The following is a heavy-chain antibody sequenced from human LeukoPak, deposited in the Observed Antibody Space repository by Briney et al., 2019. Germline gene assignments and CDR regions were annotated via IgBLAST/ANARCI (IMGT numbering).Heavy chain of an antibody. CDR1: GGSISSSSYY. D-gene: IGHD6-13*01. J-gene: IGHJ4*02. Sequence: ETLSLTCTVSGGSISSSSYYWGWIRQPPGKGLEWVSAISGSGGSTYYADSVKGRFTISRDNSKNTLYLQMNSLRAEDTAVYYCAKDRSIAAAFDYWGQGTLVTVSS. CDR3: AKDRSIAAAFDY. V-gene: IGHV3-23*01. CDR2: ISGSGGST.